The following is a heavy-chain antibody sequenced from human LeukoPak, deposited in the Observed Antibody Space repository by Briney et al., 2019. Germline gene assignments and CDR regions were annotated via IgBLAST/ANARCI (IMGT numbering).Heavy chain of an antibody. V-gene: IGHV4-38-2*01. CDR1: DYSISSGYH. CDR2: MTHSGST. J-gene: IGHJ4*02. D-gene: IGHD3-22*01. Sequence: PSETLSLTCAFSDYSISSGYHRSWIRHSPRKRLGSSRSMTHSGSTYYHPSLKSRVTIPVDTSKNQFSVKLSSVSAADTAVYYCARHNVYDNNGDGRYYFDYWGQGTLVTVSS. CDR3: ARHNVYDNNGDGRYYFDY.